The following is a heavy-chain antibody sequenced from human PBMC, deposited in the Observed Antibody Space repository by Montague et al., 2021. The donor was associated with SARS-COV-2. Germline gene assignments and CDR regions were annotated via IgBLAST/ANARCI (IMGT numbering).Heavy chain of an antibody. CDR3: ARLHFDDPYYYGSGNLLLFDY. Sequence: SLRLSCAASGFTFSSYAMHWVRQAPGKGLEWVAVISYDGSNKYYADSVKGRFTISRDNSKNTLYLQMNSLRAEDTAVYYCARLHFDDPYYYGSGNLLLFDYWGQGTLVTVSS. J-gene: IGHJ4*02. V-gene: IGHV3-30-3*01. CDR1: GFTFSSYA. CDR2: ISYDGSNK. D-gene: IGHD3-10*01.